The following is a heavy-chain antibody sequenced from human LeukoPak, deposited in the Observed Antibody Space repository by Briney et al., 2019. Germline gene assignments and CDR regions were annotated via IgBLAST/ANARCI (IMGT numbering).Heavy chain of an antibody. D-gene: IGHD6-13*01. CDR1: GGSISSYY. CDR3: ASAIAAAGNGGYYFDY. V-gene: IGHV4-59*12. Sequence: NPTETLSLTCTVSGGSISSYYWSWIRQPPGKGLEWIGYIYYSGSTNYNPSLKSRVTISVDTSKNQFSLKLSSVTAADTAVYYCASAIAAAGNGGYYFDYWGQGTLVTVSS. J-gene: IGHJ4*02. CDR2: IYYSGST.